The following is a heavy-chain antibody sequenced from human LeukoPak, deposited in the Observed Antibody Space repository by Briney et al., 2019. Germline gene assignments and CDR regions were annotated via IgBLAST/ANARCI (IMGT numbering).Heavy chain of an antibody. D-gene: IGHD5-18*01. CDR3: APQRGFRLLDRYFES. V-gene: IGHV3-7*01. Sequence: GGSLRLSCAASGFTFSSQWMSWVRQAPGKGLEWVANIKQDGSEKFYVDSVKGRFTISRDNAKNSLYLQMNSLRAEDTAVYYCAPQRGFRLLDRYFESWGRGTLVTVSS. J-gene: IGHJ4*02. CDR1: GFTFSSQW. CDR2: IKQDGSEK.